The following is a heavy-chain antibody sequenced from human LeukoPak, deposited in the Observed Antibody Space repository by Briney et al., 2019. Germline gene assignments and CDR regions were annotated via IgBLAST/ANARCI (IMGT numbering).Heavy chain of an antibody. CDR1: GGSVSSGSYY. Sequence: PSETLSLTCTVSGGSVSSGSYYWSWIRQPPGKGLEWIGYIYYSGSTNYNPSLKSRVTISVDTSKNQFSLKLSSVTAADTAVYYCARGVSRDGYIYWGQGTLVTVSS. J-gene: IGHJ4*02. V-gene: IGHV4-61*01. CDR3: ARGVSRDGYIY. D-gene: IGHD5-24*01. CDR2: IYYSGST.